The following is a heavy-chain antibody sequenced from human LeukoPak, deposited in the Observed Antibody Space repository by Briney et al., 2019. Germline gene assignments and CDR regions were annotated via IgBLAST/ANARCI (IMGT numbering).Heavy chain of an antibody. V-gene: IGHV1-8*01. Sequence: ASVKVSCKASGYTFTSYDINWVRQATGQGLEWMGWMNPNSGNTGYAQKFQGRVTMTRNTSISTAYMELSSLRSEDTAVHYCARGPYYYYGMDVWGQGTTVTVSS. J-gene: IGHJ6*02. CDR3: ARGPYYYYGMDV. CDR2: MNPNSGNT. CDR1: GYTFTSYD.